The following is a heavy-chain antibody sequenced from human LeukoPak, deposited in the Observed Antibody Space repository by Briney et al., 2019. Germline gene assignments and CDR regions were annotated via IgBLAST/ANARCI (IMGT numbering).Heavy chain of an antibody. CDR3: ARLVVVAATRKQNFDY. D-gene: IGHD2-15*01. J-gene: IGHJ4*02. CDR2: INHSGST. CDR1: GGSFSGYY. Sequence: PSETLSLTCAVYGGSFSGYYWSWIRQPPGKGLEWIGEINHSGSTNYNPSLKSRVTISVDTSKNQFSLKLSSVTAADTAVYYCARLVVVAATRKQNFDYWGQGTLVTVSS. V-gene: IGHV4-34*01.